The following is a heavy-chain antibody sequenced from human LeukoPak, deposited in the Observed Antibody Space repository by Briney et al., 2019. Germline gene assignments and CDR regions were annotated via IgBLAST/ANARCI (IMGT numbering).Heavy chain of an antibody. V-gene: IGHV1-2*02. CDR1: GYTFTGYY. Sequence: GASVKVSCKASGYTFTGYYMHWVRQAPGQGLEWVGWINPNSGDTDYAQKFQGRVTVTRDTSISTAYMELGRLRSDDTAVYYCARVSVITQYSGSPDYFASWGQGTLLTVSS. D-gene: IGHD1-26*01. CDR2: INPNSGDT. J-gene: IGHJ4*02. CDR3: ARVSVITQYSGSPDYFAS.